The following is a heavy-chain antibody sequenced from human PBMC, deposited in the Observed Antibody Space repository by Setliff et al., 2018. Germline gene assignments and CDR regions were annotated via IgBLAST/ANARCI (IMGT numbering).Heavy chain of an antibody. D-gene: IGHD5-12*01. J-gene: IGHJ6*03. Sequence: ASVKVSCKSSGGAFSNYGITWVRQAPGQGLEWMGWINTNTGNPSYAQGFTGRFVFSLDTSVSTAYLQISSLKADDTAVYYCARASRYGTIRYRGDYYMDVWGKGTTVTVSS. CDR1: GGAFSNYG. CDR3: ARASRYGTIRYRGDYYMDV. CDR2: INTNTGNP. V-gene: IGHV7-4-1*02.